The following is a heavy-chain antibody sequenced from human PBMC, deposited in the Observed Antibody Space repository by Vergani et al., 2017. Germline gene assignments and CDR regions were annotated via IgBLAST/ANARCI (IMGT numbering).Heavy chain of an antibody. Sequence: QVQLQESGPGLVKPSGTLSLTCAVSGGSFSGYYWSWIRQPPGKGLEWIGEINHSGSTNYNPSLKSRVTISVDTSKNQFSLKLSSVTAADTAVYYCARDQGLYDFWSGYYTPNFDYWGQGTLVTVSS. J-gene: IGHJ4*02. CDR3: ARDQGLYDFWSGYYTPNFDY. V-gene: IGHV4-34*01. CDR2: INHSGST. CDR1: GGSFSGYY. D-gene: IGHD3-3*01.